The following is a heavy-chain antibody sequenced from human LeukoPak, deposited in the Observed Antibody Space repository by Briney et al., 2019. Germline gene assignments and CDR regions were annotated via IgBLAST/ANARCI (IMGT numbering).Heavy chain of an antibody. J-gene: IGHJ3*01. CDR2: IDYDARA. Sequence: PSETLSLTCTVSGGSISSANHFWSWVRQSPGEGLEWIGYIDYDARAPHTPSLKSPVSTSLDMSKHQFSLSLSSVTAADTAISYCAREVITPGDSDGFDLWGQGTMVSVSS. D-gene: IGHD2-2*01. CDR1: GGSISSANHF. V-gene: IGHV4-30-4*08. CDR3: AREVITPGDSDGFDL.